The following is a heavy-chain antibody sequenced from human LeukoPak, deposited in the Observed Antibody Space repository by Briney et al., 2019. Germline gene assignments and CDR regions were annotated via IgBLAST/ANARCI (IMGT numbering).Heavy chain of an antibody. CDR3: ARGPRILAAGSYYFDY. D-gene: IGHD6-13*01. J-gene: IGHJ4*02. CDR1: GFSFKDYY. V-gene: IGHV3-11*01. Sequence: PGGSLRLSCAASGFSFKDYYFSWIRQAPGKGLEWVSFINVNGGAMYYADFVKGRLTISRDNAKSSLYLEMNSLRVEDTAVYYCARGPRILAAGSYYFDYWGQGSLVTVSS. CDR2: INVNGGAM.